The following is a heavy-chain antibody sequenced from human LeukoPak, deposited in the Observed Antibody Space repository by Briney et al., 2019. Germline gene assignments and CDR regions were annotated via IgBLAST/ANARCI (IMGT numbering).Heavy chain of an antibody. Sequence: GGSLRLSCTASGFIVTNNYINWVRQAPGKGLEWVSLVYSGGSTYYADSVKGRFTISRDNSKNTLYLQMNSLRAEDTAVYYCARDSEGGYDFPLFDYWGQGTLVTVSS. CDR1: GFIVTNNY. V-gene: IGHV3-66*01. CDR3: ARDSEGGYDFPLFDY. D-gene: IGHD5-12*01. J-gene: IGHJ4*02. CDR2: VYSGGST.